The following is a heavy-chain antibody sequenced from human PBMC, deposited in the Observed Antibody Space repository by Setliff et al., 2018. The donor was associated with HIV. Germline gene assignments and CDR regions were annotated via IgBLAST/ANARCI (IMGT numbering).Heavy chain of an antibody. J-gene: IGHJ5*02. CDR2: IYSSGST. CDR3: ARNVGGLRSAVNWFDP. D-gene: IGHD4-17*01. V-gene: IGHV4-59*08. Sequence: PSETLSLTCSVSGVSVSNYYWSWIRQPPGKGLEWIGFIYSSGSTNYNPSLKSRVTISVDTSKNQFSLKLNSVTAADTAVYYCARNVGGLRSAVNWFDPWGQGTLGTVSS. CDR1: GVSVSNYY.